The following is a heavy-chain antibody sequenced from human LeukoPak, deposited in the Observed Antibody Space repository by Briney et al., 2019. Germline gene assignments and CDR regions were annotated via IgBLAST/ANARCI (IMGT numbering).Heavy chain of an antibody. D-gene: IGHD3-22*01. V-gene: IGHV4-59*01. CDR3: ARVSPRYYDSSGYNDAFDI. CDR1: GGSISSYN. J-gene: IGHJ3*02. CDR2: IYYSGST. Sequence: SETLSLTCTVSGGSISSYNWSWIRQPPGKGLEWIGYIYYSGSTNYNPSLKSRVTISVDTSKNQFSLKLSSVTAADTAVYYCARVSPRYYDSSGYNDAFDIWGQGTMVTVSS.